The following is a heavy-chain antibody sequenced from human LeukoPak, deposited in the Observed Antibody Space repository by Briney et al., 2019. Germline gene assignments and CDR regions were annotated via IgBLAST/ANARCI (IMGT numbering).Heavy chain of an antibody. CDR2: VSYCGST. V-gene: IGHV4-39*01. Sequence: SETLSLTCAVYGGSLSGYYWVWIRQPPGKGLEWIGSVSYCGSTYYNPSLKSRVTISVDTSKNQFSLKLSSVTAADTAVYYCAGVNAPYYDFWSGYFSSNHIYYYYGMDVWGQGTTVTVSS. D-gene: IGHD3-3*01. CDR1: GGSLSGYY. J-gene: IGHJ6*02. CDR3: AGVNAPYYDFWSGYFSSNHIYYYYGMDV.